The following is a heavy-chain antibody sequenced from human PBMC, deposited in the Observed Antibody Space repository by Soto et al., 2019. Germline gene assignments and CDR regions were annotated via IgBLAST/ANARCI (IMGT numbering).Heavy chain of an antibody. CDR3: AKDPISGSAWVCYFDC. Sequence: PGGSLRLSCAASGFIFSSYGLHWVRQAPRTGLEWVAVISYDGSNKYYADSVKGRFTISRDNSKNTLYLQMNSLRAKDTAVYYCAKDPISGSAWVCYFDCWGQGT. CDR1: GFIFSSYG. CDR2: ISYDGSNK. D-gene: IGHD2-8*02. V-gene: IGHV3-30*18. J-gene: IGHJ4*02.